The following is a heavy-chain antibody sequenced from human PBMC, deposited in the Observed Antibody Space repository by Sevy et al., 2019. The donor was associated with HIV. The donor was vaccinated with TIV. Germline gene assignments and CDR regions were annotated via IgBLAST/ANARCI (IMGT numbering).Heavy chain of an antibody. Sequence: SETLSLTCSVSGGSIRNYYWSWFRQPPGKGLEWIGYIYYSGSTNYNPSLKSRVTISVDTSKKQFSLKLSSVTAADTAVYYCARESIAAAGDFDYWGQGTLVTVSS. CDR1: GGSIRNYY. CDR3: ARESIAAAGDFDY. CDR2: IYYSGST. D-gene: IGHD6-13*01. V-gene: IGHV4-59*01. J-gene: IGHJ4*02.